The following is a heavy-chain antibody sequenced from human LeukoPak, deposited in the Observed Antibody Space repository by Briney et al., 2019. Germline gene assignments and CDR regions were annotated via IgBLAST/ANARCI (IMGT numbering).Heavy chain of an antibody. CDR1: GFTLSSYS. D-gene: IGHD1-20*01. V-gene: IGHV3-21*01. J-gene: IGHJ4*02. Sequence: GGSLRLSCAASGFTLSSYSMNWVRQAPGKGLEWVSSISSSSSYIYYADSVKGRFTISRDNAKNSLYLQMNSLRAEDTAVYYCARTGDITDFDYWGQGTLVTVSS. CDR2: ISSSSSYI. CDR3: ARTGDITDFDY.